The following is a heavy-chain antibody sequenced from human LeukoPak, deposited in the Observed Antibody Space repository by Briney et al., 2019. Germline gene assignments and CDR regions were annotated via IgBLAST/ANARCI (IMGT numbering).Heavy chain of an antibody. J-gene: IGHJ3*02. V-gene: IGHV4-59*01. D-gene: IGHD3-16*02. CDR2: FYNRGTT. CDR3: ASGSFDAFDI. Sequence: PSETLSLTCTVSGGSISGYYWGWIRQPPGKGLEWMGYFYNRGTTNYNPSLKSRVTISVDTSKNQFSLKLSSVTAADTAVYYCASGSFDAFDIWGQRTMVTVSS. CDR1: GGSISGYY.